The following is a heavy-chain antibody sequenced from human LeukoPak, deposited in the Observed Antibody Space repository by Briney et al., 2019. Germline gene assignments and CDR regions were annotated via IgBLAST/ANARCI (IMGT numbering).Heavy chain of an antibody. CDR3: ARGLDSGSWYSFDY. Sequence: ASVKVSCKASGYTFTSYDINWVRQATGQGLEWMGGMNPNSGNTGYAQKFQGRVTMTRNTSISTAYMELSSLRSEDTAVYYCARGLDSGSWYSFDYWGQGTLVTVSS. D-gene: IGHD6-13*01. CDR1: GYTFTSYD. V-gene: IGHV1-8*01. CDR2: MNPNSGNT. J-gene: IGHJ4*02.